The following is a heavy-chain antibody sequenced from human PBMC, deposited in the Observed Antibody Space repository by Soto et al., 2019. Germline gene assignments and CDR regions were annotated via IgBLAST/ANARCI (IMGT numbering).Heavy chain of an antibody. CDR2: IHPGDSDS. D-gene: IGHD1-26*01. CDR1: GYSFSDYW. J-gene: IGHJ4*02. Sequence: PGESLKISCKGSGYSFSDYWIDWVRQIPGKGLEWMGIIHPGDSDSRYSPSFQGQVTISADNSISTAYLQWSSLKASDTAIYYCARRSSTTFSGSSCDFWGQGTLVTVSS. CDR3: ARRSSTTFSGSSCDF. V-gene: IGHV5-51*01.